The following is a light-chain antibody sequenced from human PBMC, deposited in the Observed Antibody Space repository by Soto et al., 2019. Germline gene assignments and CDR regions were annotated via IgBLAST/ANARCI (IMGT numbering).Light chain of an antibody. CDR1: SSDVGAYNY. CDR3: SSYTTSSTSRV. Sequence: QSALTQPASVSGSPGQSITISCTGTSSDVGAYNYVSWYQQHPGKAPKLMIYEVSNRPSGVSNRFSGSKSGNTASLTISGLQAEDESDYYCSSYTTSSTSRVFGGGTQLTVL. V-gene: IGLV2-14*01. CDR2: EVS. J-gene: IGLJ3*02.